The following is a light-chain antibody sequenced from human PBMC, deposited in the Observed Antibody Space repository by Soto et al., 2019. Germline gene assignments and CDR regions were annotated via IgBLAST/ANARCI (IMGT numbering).Light chain of an antibody. CDR3: AAWDDSLNGSVV. J-gene: IGLJ2*01. CDR1: SSNIGSNT. CDR2: SNN. V-gene: IGLV1-44*01. Sequence: QSVLTQPPSASGTPGQRVTISCSGSSSNIGSNTVNWYQQLPGTAPKLLIYSNNQRPSGVPDRFFGSKSGTSASLAISGLQSEDEADYYCAAWDDSLNGSVVFGGGTKLTVL.